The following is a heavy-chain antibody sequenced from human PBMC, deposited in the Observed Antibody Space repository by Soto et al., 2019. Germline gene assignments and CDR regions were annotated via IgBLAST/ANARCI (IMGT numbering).Heavy chain of an antibody. Sequence: QVQLVQSGAEVKKPGSSVKVSCKASGGTFSSYAISWVRQAPGQGLEWMGGTIPIFGTANYAQKFQGRVTITADESTSTAYMALSSLRSEDTAVYYCARDRVHIVATVSHYYGMDDWGRGTTVTVSS. D-gene: IGHD5-12*01. CDR2: TIPIFGTA. CDR1: GGTFSSYA. J-gene: IGHJ6*02. CDR3: ARDRVHIVATVSHYYGMDD. V-gene: IGHV1-69*01.